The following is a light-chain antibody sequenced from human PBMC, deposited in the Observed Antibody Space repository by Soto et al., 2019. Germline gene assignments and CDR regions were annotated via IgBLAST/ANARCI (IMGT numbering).Light chain of an antibody. V-gene: IGKV1-5*01. J-gene: IGKJ1*01. CDR2: DAS. CDR1: QSISSW. CDR3: QQYNSYSPLT. Sequence: DIQMTQSPSTLSASVGDRVTITCRASQSISSWLAWYQQKPGKAPKLLIYDASSLESGVPSRFSGSGSGTEVTLTISSLQPDDFATSYCQQYNSYSPLTFGQGTKVEIK.